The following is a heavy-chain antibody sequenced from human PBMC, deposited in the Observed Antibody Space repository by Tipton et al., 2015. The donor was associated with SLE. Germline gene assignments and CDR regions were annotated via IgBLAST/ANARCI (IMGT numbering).Heavy chain of an antibody. D-gene: IGHD3-3*01. CDR2: IYYSGST. CDR3: ARLGVAFFDY. Sequence: TLSLTCTVSGGSISSYYWDWIRQPPGKGLEWIGSIYYSGSTFYNPSLKSRVTISVDTSKNQFSLKLSSVTAADTAVYYCARLGVAFFDYWGQGTLVTVSS. J-gene: IGHJ4*02. V-gene: IGHV4-39*01. CDR1: GGSISSYY.